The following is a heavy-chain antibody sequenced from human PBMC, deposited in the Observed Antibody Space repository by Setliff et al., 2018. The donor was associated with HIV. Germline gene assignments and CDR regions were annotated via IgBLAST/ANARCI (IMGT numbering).Heavy chain of an antibody. Sequence: ASETLSLTCAVSGGSISSGGYSWSWIRQPPGKGLEWIGYIYHSGSTYYNPSLKGRVTISVDRSKNQFSLKLSSVTAADTAVYYCARVTMVRGGNPYYYYGMDVWGQGTTVTVSS. CDR3: ARVTMVRGGNPYYYYGMDV. D-gene: IGHD3-10*01. V-gene: IGHV4-30-2*01. CDR2: IYHSGST. CDR1: GGSISSGGYS. J-gene: IGHJ6*02.